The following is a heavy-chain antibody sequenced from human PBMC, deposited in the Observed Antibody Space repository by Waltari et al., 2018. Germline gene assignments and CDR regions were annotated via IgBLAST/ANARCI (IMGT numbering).Heavy chain of an antibody. J-gene: IGHJ4*02. Sequence: EVQLVGSGGGLVKPGGSLRLSCAASGFTFGSYSMNWVRQARGKGLECVSSINSGSNYIYYAGSVMGRFTISRDNAKNSLYLQMNILRAEDTAVYYCARDGAGYPDYWGQGTLVTVSS. D-gene: IGHD6-25*01. V-gene: IGHV3-21*01. CDR3: ARDGAGYPDY. CDR2: INSGSNYI. CDR1: GFTFGSYS.